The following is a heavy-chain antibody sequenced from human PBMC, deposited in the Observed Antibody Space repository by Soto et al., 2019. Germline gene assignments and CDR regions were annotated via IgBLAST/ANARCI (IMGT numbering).Heavy chain of an antibody. D-gene: IGHD6-13*01. J-gene: IGHJ5*02. Sequence: PSVTICLPCTVAGGSIGSASYYWSWIRQPPGKGLEWIGYIYYSGSTYYNPSLKSRVTISVDTSKNQFSLKLSSVTAADTAVYYCARDAPRMAAAGRGFDPWGQGTLVT. CDR3: ARDAPRMAAAGRGFDP. CDR2: IYYSGST. V-gene: IGHV4-30-4*08. CDR1: GGSIGSASYY.